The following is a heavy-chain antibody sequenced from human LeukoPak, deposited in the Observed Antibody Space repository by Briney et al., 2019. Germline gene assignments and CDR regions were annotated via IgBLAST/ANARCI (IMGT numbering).Heavy chain of an antibody. V-gene: IGHV4-59*12. CDR3: ARTERWFDP. D-gene: IGHD6-25*01. CDR2: VYYLGST. CDR1: GGSISTSY. J-gene: IGHJ5*02. Sequence: PSETRSLTCTVSGGSISTSYWSWIRQPPGKGLEWIGYVYYLGSTNYNPSLKSRVTISVDTSKSQFSLKLSSVTAADTAVYYCARTERWFDPWGQGTLVTVSS.